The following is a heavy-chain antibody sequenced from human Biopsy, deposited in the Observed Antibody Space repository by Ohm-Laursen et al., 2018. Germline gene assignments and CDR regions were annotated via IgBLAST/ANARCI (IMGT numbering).Heavy chain of an antibody. J-gene: IGHJ4*02. CDR1: GFSFSSYG. V-gene: IGHV3-53*01. CDR2: IYSGDRP. Sequence: SLRLSCAASGFSFSSYGTHWVRQAPGMGLEWVSVIYSGDRPYYRESVRGRFTISRDNSKNTLYLQMNSLRADDTAVYYCARNKPGSSSGSDFDYWGQGTLVTVSS. D-gene: IGHD6-6*01. CDR3: ARNKPGSSSGSDFDY.